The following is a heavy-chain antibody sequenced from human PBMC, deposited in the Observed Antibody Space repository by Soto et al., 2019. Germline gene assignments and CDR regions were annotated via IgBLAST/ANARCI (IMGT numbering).Heavy chain of an antibody. CDR2: MNPNSGNT. D-gene: IGHD4-17*01. V-gene: IGHV1-8*01. CDR3: ARMLRSPRVYVFYG. Sequence: QVQLVQSGAEVKKPGASVKVSCKASGYTFTSYDINWVRQATGQGLEWMGWMNPNSGNTGYAEKSQGCVAMTSKTSISTAYKDLSSLRSEDTAVYYCARMLRSPRVYVFYGWVKGTLVTVSS. CDR1: GYTFTSYD. J-gene: IGHJ4*02.